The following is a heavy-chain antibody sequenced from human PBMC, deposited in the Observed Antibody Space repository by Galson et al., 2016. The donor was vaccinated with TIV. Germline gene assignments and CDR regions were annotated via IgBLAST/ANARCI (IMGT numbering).Heavy chain of an antibody. CDR3: VREGSTVTMHHYFGMDV. V-gene: IGHV4-38-2*02. CDR1: GYSINSGYY. D-gene: IGHD4-17*01. CDR2: IYESGTT. Sequence: ETLSLTCAVSGYSINSGYYWGWIRQPPGKGLQWIGSIYESGTTYYNPSLKSRLTMSVDTSKSQFSLKLSSVSAADTAVYYCVREGSTVTMHHYFGMDVWGQGTSVTVSS. J-gene: IGHJ6*02.